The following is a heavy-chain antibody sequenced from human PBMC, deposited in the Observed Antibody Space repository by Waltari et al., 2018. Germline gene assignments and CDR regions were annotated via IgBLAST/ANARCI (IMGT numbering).Heavy chain of an antibody. Sequence: QVQLQQWGAGLLKPSETLSLTCAVYGGSFSGYYWSWIRQPPGKGLEWIGEINHSGSTNYNPSLKSRVTISVDTSKNQFSLKLSSVTAADTAVYYCARRSPPLSGSYGADYWGQGTLVTVSS. V-gene: IGHV4-34*01. CDR1: GGSFSGYY. D-gene: IGHD1-26*01. J-gene: IGHJ4*02. CDR3: ARRSPPLSGSYGADY. CDR2: INHSGST.